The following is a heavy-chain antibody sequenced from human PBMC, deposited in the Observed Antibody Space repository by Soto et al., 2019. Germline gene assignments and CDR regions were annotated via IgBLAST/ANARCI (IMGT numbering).Heavy chain of an antibody. CDR3: AKGWADYDFWSGYLTPGDAFDI. D-gene: IGHD3-3*01. V-gene: IGHV3-23*01. Sequence: PGGSLRLSCAASGFTFSSYAMSWVRQAPGKGLEWVSAISGSGGSTYYADSVKGRFTISRDNSKNTLYLQMNSLRAEDTAVYYCAKGWADYDFWSGYLTPGDAFDIWGQGTMVTVSS. J-gene: IGHJ3*02. CDR1: GFTFSSYA. CDR2: ISGSGGST.